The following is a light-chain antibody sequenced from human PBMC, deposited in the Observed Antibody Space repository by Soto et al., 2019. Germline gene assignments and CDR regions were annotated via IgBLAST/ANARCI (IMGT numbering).Light chain of an antibody. Sequence: IQVTESPSMLSATGGDRVSIACRASQSIRRWLAWYQQKPGKAPKLLIFDASTLESGVPSRFSGRGSETEFTLTISSLQPDDFATYYCQQYNSYSPATFGQGTKVDI. CDR1: QSIRRW. V-gene: IGKV1-5*01. CDR3: QQYNSYSPAT. CDR2: DAS. J-gene: IGKJ1*01.